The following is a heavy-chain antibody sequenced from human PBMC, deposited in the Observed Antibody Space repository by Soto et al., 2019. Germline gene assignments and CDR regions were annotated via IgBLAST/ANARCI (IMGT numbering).Heavy chain of an antibody. CDR2: INNDGTDI. J-gene: IGHJ4*02. Sequence: EVQLVESGGGLVQPGGSLRLSCEASGATFANYWMNWVRQAPGKGLVWVSRINNDGTDITYADSVKGRFTASRDNAKSMMYLQRNSLRVEDTAVYYCARDLPHNGFISWGQGTMVTFSS. CDR3: ARDLPHNGFIS. V-gene: IGHV3-74*01. D-gene: IGHD2-8*01. CDR1: GATFANYW.